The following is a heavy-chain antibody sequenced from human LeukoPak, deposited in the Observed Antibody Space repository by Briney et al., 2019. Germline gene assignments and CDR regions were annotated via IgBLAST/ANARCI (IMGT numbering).Heavy chain of an antibody. CDR3: ARERRDDYNYPYFDY. V-gene: IGHV4-38-2*02. J-gene: IGHJ4*02. CDR2: IYTSGST. Sequence: SETLSLTCTVSGYSISSGYYWGWIRQPPGKGLEWIGRIYTSGSTNYNPSLKSRVTISLDTSKNQFSLKLSSVTAADTAVYYCARERRDDYNYPYFDYWGQGTLVTVSS. D-gene: IGHD5-24*01. CDR1: GYSISSGYY.